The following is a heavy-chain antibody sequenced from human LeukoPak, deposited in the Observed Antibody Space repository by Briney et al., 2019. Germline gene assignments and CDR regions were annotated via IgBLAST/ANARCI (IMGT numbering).Heavy chain of an antibody. CDR1: GGSINNYY. J-gene: IGHJ4*02. Sequence: PSETLSLTCSVSGGSINNYYWDWIRQPPGKGLEWIGYIFSSGLTKYNPSLKSRVTISADTSNNQFSLKLNSVTAADTALYYCARGESYFAYWGQGALVTVSS. CDR2: IFSSGLT. CDR3: ARGESYFAY. V-gene: IGHV4-59*01.